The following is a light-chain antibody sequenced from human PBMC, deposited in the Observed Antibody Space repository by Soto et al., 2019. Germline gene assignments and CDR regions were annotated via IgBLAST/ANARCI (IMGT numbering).Light chain of an antibody. CDR2: EGS. V-gene: IGLV2-23*01. CDR3: CSYAGSSNTLV. J-gene: IGLJ2*01. CDR1: GSDVGGYNL. Sequence: QSALTQPASVSGSPGQSITISCIGTGSDVGGYNLVSWYQRHPGKAPKLMIYEGSKRPSGVSNRFSGSKSGNTASLTISGLQAEDEGDYYCCSYAGSSNTLVFGGGTKLTVL.